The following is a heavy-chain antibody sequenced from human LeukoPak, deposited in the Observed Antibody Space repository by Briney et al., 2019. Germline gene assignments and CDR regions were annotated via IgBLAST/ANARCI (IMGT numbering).Heavy chain of an antibody. Sequence: ASVKVSRKASGYSFINSGISWVRQAPGQGLEWMGWISTYNANTKYAQNLQGRVTMTTDTSTSTAYMELRGLRSDDTAVYYCARDHNWNPLVYWGQGTLVTVSS. CDR3: ARDHNWNPLVY. CDR1: GYSFINSG. J-gene: IGHJ4*02. V-gene: IGHV1-18*01. D-gene: IGHD1-20*01. CDR2: ISTYNANT.